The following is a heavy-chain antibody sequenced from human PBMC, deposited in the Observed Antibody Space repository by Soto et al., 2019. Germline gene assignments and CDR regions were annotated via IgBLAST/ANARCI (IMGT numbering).Heavy chain of an antibody. Sequence: SVKVSCKASGGTFSSYAISWVRQAPGQGLERMGGIIPIFGTANYAQKFQGRVTITADESTSTAYMELSSLRSEDTAVYYCARDLGYYDSSGYFGYFDYWGQGTLVTVSS. J-gene: IGHJ4*02. D-gene: IGHD3-22*01. CDR2: IIPIFGTA. CDR1: GGTFSSYA. CDR3: ARDLGYYDSSGYFGYFDY. V-gene: IGHV1-69*13.